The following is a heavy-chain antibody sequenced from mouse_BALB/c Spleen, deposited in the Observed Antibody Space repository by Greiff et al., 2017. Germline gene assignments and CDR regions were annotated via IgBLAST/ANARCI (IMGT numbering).Heavy chain of an antibody. D-gene: IGHD2-4*01. Sequence: VKLQESGPGLVAPSQSLSITCTVSGFSLTSYGVHWVRQPPGKGLEWLGVIWAGGSTNYNSALMSRLSISKDNSKSQVFLKMNSLQTDDTAMYYSDRDDYDYDVGWFAYWGQGTLVTVSA. J-gene: IGHJ3*01. CDR3: DRDDYDYDVGWFAY. CDR2: IWAGGST. CDR1: GFSLTSYG. V-gene: IGHV2-9*02.